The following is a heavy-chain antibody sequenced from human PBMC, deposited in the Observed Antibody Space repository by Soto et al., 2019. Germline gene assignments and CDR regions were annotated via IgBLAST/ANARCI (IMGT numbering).Heavy chain of an antibody. Sequence: QITLMESGPTLVKPTQTLTLTCTFSGFSLSTTGVGVTWIRQPPGKALEWLAVIYWDDDRRYSPFLKNRLTITKDTSRNQVVLTMAHVDPVDTGTYFCAQKGPGTTSFEFWGQGALVNVSS. CDR3: AQKGPGTTSFEF. J-gene: IGHJ4*02. D-gene: IGHD1-1*01. CDR2: IYWDDDR. CDR1: GFSLSTTGVG. V-gene: IGHV2-5*02.